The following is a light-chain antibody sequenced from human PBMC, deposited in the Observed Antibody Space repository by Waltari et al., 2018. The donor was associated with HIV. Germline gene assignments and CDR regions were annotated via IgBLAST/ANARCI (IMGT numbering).Light chain of an antibody. CDR1: QSVLYASDNKNY. CDR3: QQYYSSPHT. Sequence: DIVMTQSPDSLAESLGERATINCRSSQSVLYASDNKNYLAWYQQKPGQPPKLLIYWASTRESGVPGRFSGSGSETDFTLTITSLQAEDVAVYYCQQYYSSPHTFGQGTKLEIK. CDR2: WAS. V-gene: IGKV4-1*01. J-gene: IGKJ2*01.